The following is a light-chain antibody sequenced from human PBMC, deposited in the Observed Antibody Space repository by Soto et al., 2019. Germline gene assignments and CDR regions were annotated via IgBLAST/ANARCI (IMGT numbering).Light chain of an antibody. CDR2: DAS. CDR3: QQYDSYSWT. J-gene: IGKJ1*01. V-gene: IGKV1-5*01. CDR1: QSISDW. Sequence: DIQMTQSPSTLSASVGDRVTITCRASQSISDWVAWYQQKPGEAPKLLIFDASSLKSGVPSRFSGSGSGTEFTLTISSLQSDDFGTYYCQQYDSYSWTFGQGTKLDIK.